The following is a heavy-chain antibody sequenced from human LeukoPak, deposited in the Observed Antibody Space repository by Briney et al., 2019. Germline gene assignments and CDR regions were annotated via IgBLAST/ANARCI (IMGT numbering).Heavy chain of an antibody. CDR3: ARGMVITTALVDY. D-gene: IGHD3-22*01. J-gene: IGHJ4*02. CDR1: GFTFSRYT. V-gene: IGHV3-21*01. CDR2: ISSSSSYI. Sequence: PGGSLRLSCAASGFTFSRYTMNWVRQAPGKGLEWVSSISSSSSYIYYADSVKGRFTISRDNAKNSLYLQMNSLRAEDTAVYYCARGMVITTALVDYWGQGTLVTVSS.